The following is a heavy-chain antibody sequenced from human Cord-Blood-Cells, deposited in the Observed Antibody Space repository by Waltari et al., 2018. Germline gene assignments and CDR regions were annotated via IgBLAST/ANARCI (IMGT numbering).Heavy chain of an antibody. CDR2: ISYDGSNK. CDR1: GFTFSSYA. J-gene: IGHJ3*02. CDR3: ARGGFDDDAFDI. D-gene: IGHD3-9*01. V-gene: IGHV3-30-3*01. Sequence: QVQLVESGGGVVQPGRSLRLSCAASGFTFSSYAMHWVRQAPGKGLEWVTFISYDGSNKYYADSVKGRFTISRDNSKNTLYLQMNSLRAEDTAVYYCARGGFDDDAFDIWGQGTMVTVSS.